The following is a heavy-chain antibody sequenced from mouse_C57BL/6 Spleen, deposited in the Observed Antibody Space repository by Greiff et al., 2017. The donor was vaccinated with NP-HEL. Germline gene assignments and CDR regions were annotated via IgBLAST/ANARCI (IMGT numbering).Heavy chain of an antibody. V-gene: IGHV1-7*01. Sequence: VQLQESGAELAKPGASVKLSCKASGYTFTSYWMHWVKQRPGQGLEWIGYINPSSGYTKYNQKFKDKATLTADKSSSTAYMQLSSLTYEDSAVYYCARYDYGSSYPAWFSYWGQGTLVTVSA. J-gene: IGHJ3*01. D-gene: IGHD1-1*01. CDR2: INPSSGYT. CDR3: ARYDYGSSYPAWFSY. CDR1: GYTFTSYW.